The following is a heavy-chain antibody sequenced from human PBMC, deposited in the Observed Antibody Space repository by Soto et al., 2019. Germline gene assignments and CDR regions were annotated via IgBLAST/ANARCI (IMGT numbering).Heavy chain of an antibody. CDR1: GFTFSGYS. Sequence: GGSLRLSCAASGFTFSGYSVDWVRQAPGKGLEWVSYISSGSKTIYYAESVKGRFTVSRDNARNSQYLQMNSLRDEDTAVYYCAREDILGVRSFDYWGQGTLVTVSS. CDR3: AREDILGVRSFDY. CDR2: ISSGSKTI. D-gene: IGHD3-9*01. J-gene: IGHJ4*02. V-gene: IGHV3-48*02.